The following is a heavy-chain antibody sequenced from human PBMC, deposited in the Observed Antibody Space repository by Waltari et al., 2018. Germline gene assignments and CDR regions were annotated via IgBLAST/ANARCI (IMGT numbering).Heavy chain of an antibody. Sequence: EVQLVESGGGLVQPGGSLRLSCAASGFTFSSYAMSWVRQAPGKVLEWVSAISGSGGSTYYADSVKGRFTISRDNSKNTLYLQMNSLRAEDTAVYYCAKGGAPPAAIDYYYYGMDVWGQGTTVTVSS. J-gene: IGHJ6*02. CDR1: GFTFSSYA. CDR2: ISGSGGST. V-gene: IGHV3-23*04. D-gene: IGHD2-2*02. CDR3: AKGGAPPAAIDYYYYGMDV.